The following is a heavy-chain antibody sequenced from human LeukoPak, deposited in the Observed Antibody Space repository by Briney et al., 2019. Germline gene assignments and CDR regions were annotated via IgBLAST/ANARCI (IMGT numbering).Heavy chain of an antibody. CDR1: GFSFSGYS. J-gene: IGHJ4*02. CDR2: LSSGKSFI. Sequence: GGSLRLSCVGSGFSFSGYSMTWVRQAPDMGLEWVSSLSSGKSFIYYASSVRGRFTISRDNAKNSLYLQMDSLRAEDTAVYYCARVDSPRPAGRPSDSWGQGTLVTVSS. D-gene: IGHD6-6*01. CDR3: ARVDSPRPAGRPSDS. V-gene: IGHV3-21*01.